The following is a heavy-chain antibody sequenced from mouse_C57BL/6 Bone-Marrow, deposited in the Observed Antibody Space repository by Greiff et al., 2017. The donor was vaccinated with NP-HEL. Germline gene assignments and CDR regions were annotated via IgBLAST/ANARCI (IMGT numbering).Heavy chain of an antibody. J-gene: IGHJ2*01. CDR3: ARYDGYYPPYFDY. CDR1: GYSFTSYY. D-gene: IGHD2-3*01. V-gene: IGHV1-66*01. CDR2: IYPGSGNT. Sequence: VQLQQSGPELVKPGASVKISCKASGYSFTSYYIHWVKQRPGQGLEWIGWIYPGSGNTKYNEKFKGKATLTADTSPSTAYMQLSSLTSEDSAVYYCARYDGYYPPYFDYWGQGTTLTVSS.